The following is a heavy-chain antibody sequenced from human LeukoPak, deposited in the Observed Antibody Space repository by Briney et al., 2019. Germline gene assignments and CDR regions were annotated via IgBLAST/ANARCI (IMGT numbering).Heavy chain of an antibody. V-gene: IGHV3-48*03. D-gene: IGHD3-10*01. Sequence: GGSLRLSCATSGFTFSSYEMNWVRQAPGKGLEWISYINSVGNTIYYADSVKGRFTISRDNSKNTLYLQMNSLRAEDTAVYYCARDLLLWFGELSGAFDIWGQGTMVTVSS. J-gene: IGHJ3*02. CDR1: GFTFSSYE. CDR3: ARDLLLWFGELSGAFDI. CDR2: INSVGNTI.